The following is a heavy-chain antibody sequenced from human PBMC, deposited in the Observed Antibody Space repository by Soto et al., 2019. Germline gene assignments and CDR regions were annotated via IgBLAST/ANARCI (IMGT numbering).Heavy chain of an antibody. J-gene: IGHJ6*02. CDR2: IVVASGQT. V-gene: IGHV1-58*02. Sequence: SVKVSCKASGSGFISSGIQWVRQAHGQRLEWIGWIVVASGQTNYAQNFRGRVAITRDTSTATAYIELTGLTSEDTAVYFCSADRQDIGVGWWVWGQGTTVTVSS. CDR1: GSGFISSG. CDR3: SADRQDIGVGWWV. D-gene: IGHD2-15*01.